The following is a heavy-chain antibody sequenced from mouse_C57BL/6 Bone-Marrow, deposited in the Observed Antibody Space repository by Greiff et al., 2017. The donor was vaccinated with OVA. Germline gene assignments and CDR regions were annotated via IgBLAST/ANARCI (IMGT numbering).Heavy chain of an antibody. Sequence: DVMLVESGGGLVQPGGSLSLSCAASGFTFTDYYMSWVRQPPGKALEWLGFIRNKANGYTTEYSASVKGRFTISRDNSQSILYLQMNALRAEDSATYYCARSMGLPAYWGQGTLVTVSA. CDR2: IRNKANGYTT. V-gene: IGHV7-3*01. J-gene: IGHJ3*01. D-gene: IGHD3-1*01. CDR3: ARSMGLPAY. CDR1: GFTFTDYY.